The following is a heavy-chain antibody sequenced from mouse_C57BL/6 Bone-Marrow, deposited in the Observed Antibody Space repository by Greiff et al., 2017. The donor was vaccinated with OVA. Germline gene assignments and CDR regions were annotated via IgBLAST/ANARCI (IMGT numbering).Heavy chain of an antibody. D-gene: IGHD3-2*02. Sequence: QVQLQQPGAELVKPGASVKLSCKASGYTFTSYWMQWVQQRPGQGLEWIGEIDPSDSSTNYTQTFKGQATLTVDTSSSTAYMQLSSLTSEDSAVYYCARWKLRPYYMDYWGQGTTLTVSS. CDR3: ARWKLRPYYMDY. CDR2: IDPSDSST. V-gene: IGHV1-50*01. CDR1: GYTFTSYW. J-gene: IGHJ2*01.